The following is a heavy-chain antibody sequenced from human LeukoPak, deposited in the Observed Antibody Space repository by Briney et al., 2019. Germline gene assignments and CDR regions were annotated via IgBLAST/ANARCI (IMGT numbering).Heavy chain of an antibody. CDR1: GFSLSTSGMC. D-gene: IGHD3-10*01. V-gene: IGHV2-70*11. CDR3: ARISQLWFGELFFDY. CDR2: IDWDDDK. J-gene: IGHJ4*02. Sequence: SGPTLVNPTQTLTLTCTFSGFSLSTSGMCVSWIRQPPGKALEWLARIDWDDDKYYSTSLKTRLTISKDTSKNQVVLTMTNMDPVDTATYYCARISQLWFGELFFDYWGQGTLVTVSS.